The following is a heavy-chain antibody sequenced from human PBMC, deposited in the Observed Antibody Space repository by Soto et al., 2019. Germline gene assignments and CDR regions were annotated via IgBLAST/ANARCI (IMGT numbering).Heavy chain of an antibody. J-gene: IGHJ4*02. Sequence: GASVKVSCKASGYRFTSYDINWVRQATGQGLEWMGWMNPNSGNTGNAQKFQGRITMTRNTSISTAYMELSSLRSEDTAVYYCARSVEWLASFDYWGQGTLVTVSS. CDR3: ARSVEWLASFDY. CDR1: GYRFTSYD. D-gene: IGHD6-19*01. CDR2: MNPNSGNT. V-gene: IGHV1-8*02.